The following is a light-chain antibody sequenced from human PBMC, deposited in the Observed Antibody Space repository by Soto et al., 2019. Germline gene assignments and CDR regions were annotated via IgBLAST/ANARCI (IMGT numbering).Light chain of an antibody. CDR1: QAISSN. V-gene: IGKV3-15*01. Sequence: EIVMTRSPATLSVSRGERATLSCRANQAISSNLAWYQQKPGQAPRLLIYGASTRATGIPDRFSGSGSGTEFILTISSLQSEDFAVYYCQQNYTNPWTFGRGTKVEIK. J-gene: IGKJ1*01. CDR2: GAS. CDR3: QQNYTNPWT.